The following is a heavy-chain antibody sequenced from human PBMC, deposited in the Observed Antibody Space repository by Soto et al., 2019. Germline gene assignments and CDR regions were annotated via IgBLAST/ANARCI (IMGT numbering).Heavy chain of an antibody. V-gene: IGHV1-18*01. CDR3: ARDLQWFRPGPNWFDP. Sequence: QVQLVQSGAEVKKPGASVKVSCKASGYTFTSYGISWARQAPGQRLEWMGWISAYNGNTNYAQKLQGRVTMTTDTSTSTGYMELRSLSSDDTAVYYCARDLQWFRPGPNWFDPWGQGTLVPVSS. D-gene: IGHD3-22*01. CDR1: GYTFTSYG. J-gene: IGHJ5*02. CDR2: ISAYNGNT.